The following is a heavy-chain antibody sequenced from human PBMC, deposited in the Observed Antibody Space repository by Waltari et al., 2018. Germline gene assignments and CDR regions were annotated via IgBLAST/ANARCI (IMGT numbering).Heavy chain of an antibody. Sequence: QLQLQESGPGLVKPSETLSLTCSVSGGSLVSNDYYWGWIRQPPGKGLEWIGSIDYRGTTYYNPSLQSRVTISIDTSKSHFSLRLTSVTAADTAVFFCARRRTTVTTYYFDYWGQGTLVTVSP. CDR1: GGSLVSNDYY. V-gene: IGHV4-39*02. CDR3: ARRRTTVTTYYFDY. CDR2: IDYRGTT. J-gene: IGHJ4*02. D-gene: IGHD4-17*01.